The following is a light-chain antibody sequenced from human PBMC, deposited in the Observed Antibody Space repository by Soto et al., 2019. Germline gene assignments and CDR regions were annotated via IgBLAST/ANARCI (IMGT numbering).Light chain of an antibody. CDR2: AAS. CDR3: QRNYSTLYS. Sequence: DIQMTQSPSSLSASVGDRVTITCRASQSISSYLNWYQQKPGKAPKLLIYAASSLQSGVPSRFHDSGSGTDLTLTISSLQPEDFASYSCQRNYSTLYSFGGGTKLEIK. V-gene: IGKV1-39*01. J-gene: IGKJ2*01. CDR1: QSISSY.